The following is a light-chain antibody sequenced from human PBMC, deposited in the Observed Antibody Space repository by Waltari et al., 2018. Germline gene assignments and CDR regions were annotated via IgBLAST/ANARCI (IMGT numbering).Light chain of an antibody. J-gene: IGLJ3*02. CDR3: YSAADNNLDWV. CDR2: KDS. CDR1: VLAKKD. Sequence: SYELTQPASVSVSPGQTARITCSGDVLAKKDARWCQQKPGQAPVLVIYKDSERPSGIPERFSGSSSGTTVTLTISGAQVEDEADYYCYSAADNNLDWVFGGGTKLTVL. V-gene: IGLV3-27*01.